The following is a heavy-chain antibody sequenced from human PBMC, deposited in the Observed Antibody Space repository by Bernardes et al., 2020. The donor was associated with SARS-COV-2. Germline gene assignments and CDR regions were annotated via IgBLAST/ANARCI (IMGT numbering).Heavy chain of an antibody. CDR1: GFTFSSYG. CDR3: ARDAHLHYDFWSGYYPNYYYYGMDV. J-gene: IGHJ6*02. V-gene: IGHV3-33*01. Sequence: GGSLRLSCAASGFTFSSYGMHWVRQAPGKGLEWVAVIWYDRSNKYYADSVKGRFTISRDNSKNTLYLQMNSLRAEDTAVYYCARDAHLHYDFWSGYYPNYYYYGMDVWGQGTTVTVSS. D-gene: IGHD3-3*01. CDR2: IWYDRSNK.